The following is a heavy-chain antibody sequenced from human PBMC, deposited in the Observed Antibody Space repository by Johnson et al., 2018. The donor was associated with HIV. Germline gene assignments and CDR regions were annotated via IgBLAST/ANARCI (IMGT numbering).Heavy chain of an antibody. V-gene: IGHV3-23*04. CDR1: GLTFSNYA. CDR3: AKDSSVLLCFDI. D-gene: IGHD3-10*01. Sequence: VQLVESGGGVVQPGRSLRLSCAASGLTFSNYAMSWVRQGPGKGLEWVSAIGASGGRTFYADSVKGRFTISRDNSKNTLYLQMNSLRAEDTAVYYCAKDSSVLLCFDIWGQGTMVTVSS. J-gene: IGHJ3*02. CDR2: IGASGGRT.